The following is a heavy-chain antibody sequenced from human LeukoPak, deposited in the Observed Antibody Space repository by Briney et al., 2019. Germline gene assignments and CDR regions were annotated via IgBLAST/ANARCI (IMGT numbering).Heavy chain of an antibody. CDR3: AKHGEAYGDSKTDY. CDR2: ISGSGGST. V-gene: IGHV3-23*01. J-gene: IGHJ4*02. Sequence: GGSLRLSCAASGFTFSSYATSWVRQAPGKGLEWVSAISGSGGSTYYADSVKGRFTISRDNSKNTLYLQMNSLRAEDTAVYYCAKHGEAYGDSKTDYWGQGTLVTVSS. CDR1: GFTFSSYA. D-gene: IGHD4-17*01.